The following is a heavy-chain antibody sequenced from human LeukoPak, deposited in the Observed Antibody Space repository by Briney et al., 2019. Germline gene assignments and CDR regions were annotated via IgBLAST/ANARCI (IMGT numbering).Heavy chain of an antibody. V-gene: IGHV3-23*01. Sequence: GGSLRLSCAASGLTFSSYDMGWVRQAPGKGLEWVSAISSSGASTYYADSVKGRFTISRDNSKNTLYLQMNSLRAEDTAVYYCAKRTSENYYFDYWGQGTLVTVSS. CDR3: AKRTSENYYFDY. J-gene: IGHJ4*02. CDR2: ISSSGAST. D-gene: IGHD1-7*01. CDR1: GLTFSSYD.